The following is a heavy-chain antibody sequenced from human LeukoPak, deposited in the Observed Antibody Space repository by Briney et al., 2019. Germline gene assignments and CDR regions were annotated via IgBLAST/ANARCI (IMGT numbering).Heavy chain of an antibody. CDR3: ARGTGDILTGYYTT. CDR2: INPNSGGA. Sequence: ASVKVSCKASGYTFTGYYMHWVRQAPGQGLEWTGWINPNSGGANYAQKFQGRVTMTRDTSISTAYMELSRLRSDDTAVYYCARGTGDILTGYYTTWGQGTLVTVSS. V-gene: IGHV1-2*02. D-gene: IGHD3-9*01. J-gene: IGHJ5*02. CDR1: GYTFTGYY.